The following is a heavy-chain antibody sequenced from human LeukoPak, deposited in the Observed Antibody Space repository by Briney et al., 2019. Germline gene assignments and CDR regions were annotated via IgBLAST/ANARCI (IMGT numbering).Heavy chain of an antibody. J-gene: IGHJ6*03. D-gene: IGHD3-10*01. CDR2: IYTSGST. Sequence: KASETLSLTCSVYGDSISNYYWTWIRQPAEKGLEWIGRIYTSGSTNYNPSLKSRVTMSVDTSKSQISLKLSSVTAADTAVYYCARTIAHSGAYHYYYYMDVWGKGTTVTVSS. V-gene: IGHV4-4*07. CDR3: ARTIAHSGAYHYYYYMDV. CDR1: GDSISNYY.